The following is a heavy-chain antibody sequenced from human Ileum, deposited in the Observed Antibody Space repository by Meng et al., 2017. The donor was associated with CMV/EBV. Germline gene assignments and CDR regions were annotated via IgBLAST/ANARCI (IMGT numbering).Heavy chain of an antibody. CDR3: AREQVGHDYKMFDY. CDR1: GYGVTGYY. J-gene: IGHJ4*02. D-gene: IGHD4/OR15-4a*01. V-gene: IGHV1-46*01. CDR2: VNLGDGST. Sequence: KASGYGVTGYYIHWVRQAPGQGLEWMGLVNLGDGSTDYPQKFRGRVTMIRDTSTSTVYMELSSLTSDDTAVYYCAREQVGHDYKMFDYWGQGTLVTVSS.